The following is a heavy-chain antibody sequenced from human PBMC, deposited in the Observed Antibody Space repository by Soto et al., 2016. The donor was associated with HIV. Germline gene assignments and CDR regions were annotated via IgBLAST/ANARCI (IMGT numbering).Heavy chain of an antibody. CDR1: EYTFTSYG. CDR2: IIPIFGTA. Sequence: QVQLVQSGAEVKKPGASVKVSCKASEYTFTSYGISWVRQAPGQGLEWMGGIIPIFGTANYAQKFQGRVTITADESTSTAYMELSSLRSEDTAVYYCARAKDYYGSGSYYNSHYYYYYMDVWGKGTTVTVSS. CDR3: ARAKDYYGSGSYYNSHYYYYYMDV. J-gene: IGHJ6*03. V-gene: IGHV1-69*01. D-gene: IGHD3-10*01.